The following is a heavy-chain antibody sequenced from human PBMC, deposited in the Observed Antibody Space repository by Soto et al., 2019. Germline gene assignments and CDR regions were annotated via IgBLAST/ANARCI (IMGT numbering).Heavy chain of an antibody. D-gene: IGHD3-10*01. Sequence: GGSLRLSCAASGFTFSGYAMIWVRQAPGKGLEWVSAISGSGGSTYYADSVKGRFTISRDNSKNTLYLQMNSLRAEDTAVYYCAKSPRVLLWFGEPPRAYYYGMDVWGQGTTVTVSS. CDR2: ISGSGGST. J-gene: IGHJ6*02. CDR3: AKSPRVLLWFGEPPRAYYYGMDV. CDR1: GFTFSGYA. V-gene: IGHV3-23*01.